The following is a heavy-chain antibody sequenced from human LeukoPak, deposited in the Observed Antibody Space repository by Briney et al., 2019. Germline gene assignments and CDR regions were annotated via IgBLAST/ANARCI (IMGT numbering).Heavy chain of an antibody. D-gene: IGHD2-2*01. CDR3: ARVADCSSDTSCYQFVVWFDP. J-gene: IGHJ5*02. Sequence: SETLSLTCTVSGGSISSYYWSWVRQPPGKGLEWIGYIYYSGSTNYNPSLKSRVTISVTTSKNQFSLKLSSVTPADTAVYYCARVADCSSDTSCYQFVVWFDPWGQGTVVTVSS. CDR1: GGSISSYY. V-gene: IGHV4-59*08. CDR2: IYYSGST.